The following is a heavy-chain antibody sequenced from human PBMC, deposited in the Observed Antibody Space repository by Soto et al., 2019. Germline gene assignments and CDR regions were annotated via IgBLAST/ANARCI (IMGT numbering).Heavy chain of an antibody. CDR3: ARSPYFFRGPLDY. Sequence: EVQLVESGGGLVQPGGSLRLSCAASGFTFSSYWMHWVRQAPGKGLVWVANIKQDGSEKYYVDSVKGRFTISRDNAKKSLYLQINSLRAEDTAVYYCARSPYFFRGPLDYWGQGTLVTVSS. CDR2: IKQDGSEK. V-gene: IGHV3-7*03. J-gene: IGHJ4*02. D-gene: IGHD3-9*01. CDR1: GFTFSSYW.